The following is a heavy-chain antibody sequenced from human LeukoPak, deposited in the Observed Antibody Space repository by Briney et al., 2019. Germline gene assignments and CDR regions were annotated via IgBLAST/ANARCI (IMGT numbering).Heavy chain of an antibody. Sequence: PGGSLRLSCEASGFTFGSHAMYWVRQAPGKGLEWVAGIFGSGGSPHYADPVKGRFTISRDNSRNTVYLQMNSLRAEDTAVYYCARAIAAAATNWYFDLWGRGTLVTVSS. V-gene: IGHV3-23*01. J-gene: IGHJ2*01. CDR3: ARAIAAAATNWYFDL. CDR2: IFGSGGSP. CDR1: GFTFGSHA. D-gene: IGHD6-13*01.